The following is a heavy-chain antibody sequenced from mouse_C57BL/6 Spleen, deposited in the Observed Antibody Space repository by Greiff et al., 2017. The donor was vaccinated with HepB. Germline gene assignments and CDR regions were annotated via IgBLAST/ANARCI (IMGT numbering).Heavy chain of an antibody. CDR1: GFTFSDYG. Sequence: DVKLVESGGGLVKPGGSLKLSCAASGFTFSDYGMHWVRQAPEKGLEWVAYISSGSSTIYYADTVKGRFTISRDNAKNTLFLQMTSLRSEDTAMYYCARDRLYAMDYWGQGTSVTVSS. V-gene: IGHV5-17*01. CDR3: ARDRLYAMDY. CDR2: ISSGSSTI. J-gene: IGHJ4*01.